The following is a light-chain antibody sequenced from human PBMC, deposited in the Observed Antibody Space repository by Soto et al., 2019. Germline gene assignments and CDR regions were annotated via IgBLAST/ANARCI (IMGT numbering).Light chain of an antibody. CDR2: DVS. J-gene: IGLJ2*01. CDR1: SRDIGGYNY. V-gene: IGLV2-14*03. Sequence: QSALTQPASVSGSPGQSITISCTGTSRDIGGYNYVSWYQHHPGKAPKLIISDVSNRPSGVSNHFSGSKSGNTASLTISGLQAEDEADYYCSSYTSNITWIFGGGTKLTVL. CDR3: SSYTSNITWI.